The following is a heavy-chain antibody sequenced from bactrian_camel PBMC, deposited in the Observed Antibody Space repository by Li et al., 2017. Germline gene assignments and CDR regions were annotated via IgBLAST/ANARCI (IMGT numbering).Heavy chain of an antibody. CDR2: ILETGRST. J-gene: IGHJ4*01. V-gene: IGHV3S41*01. CDR3: AEGRGSRGEHCYSLNY. D-gene: IGHD6*01. CDR1: GFPFDRYT. Sequence: RLSHAASGFPFDRYTMSWFRQAPGKEREGVAGILETGRSTSYALSVKGRFTITRDNVANILYLQMNNLQPEDTATYYCAEGRGSRGEHCYSLNYWGQGTQVTVS.